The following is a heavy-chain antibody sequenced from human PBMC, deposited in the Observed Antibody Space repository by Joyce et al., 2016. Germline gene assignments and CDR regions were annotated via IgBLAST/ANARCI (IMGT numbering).Heavy chain of an antibody. CDR3: AREARGPPYFDL. CDR1: GYSFTDYW. V-gene: IGHV5-51*01. CDR2: IFPEDYYL. Sequence: DVQLVQSGAAVAKPGESLKISCKASGYSFTDYWIGWVRQMPGKGLDWMGIIFPEDYYLTYSPSFQGRVTLSVDKSSTTAYLHLSGLKTSDTAIYYCAREARGPPYFDLWGRGTLVTVSS. D-gene: IGHD6-6*01. J-gene: IGHJ2*01.